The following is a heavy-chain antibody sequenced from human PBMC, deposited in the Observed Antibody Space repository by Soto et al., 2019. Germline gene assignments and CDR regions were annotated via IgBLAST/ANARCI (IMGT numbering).Heavy chain of an antibody. V-gene: IGHV1-46*01. CDR1: GYTFTNYY. J-gene: IGHJ4*02. Sequence: QVQLVQSGAEVKKPGASVKVSCQASGYTFTNYYMHWVRQAPGQGLECMGMINPSGPSTTYAQKFQGRVTMTRDTSTTTVYMELRSLRSEDSAIYYCARRVRLEFSPGYDLDYWGQGTLVTVSS. D-gene: IGHD1-1*01. CDR3: ARRVRLEFSPGYDLDY. CDR2: INPSGPST.